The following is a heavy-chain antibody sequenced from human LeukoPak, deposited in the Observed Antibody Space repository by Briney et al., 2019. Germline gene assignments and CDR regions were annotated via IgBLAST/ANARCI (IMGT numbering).Heavy chain of an antibody. CDR3: AKDRYSGYEDLDY. D-gene: IGHD5-12*01. Sequence: GGSLRLSCAASGFTFSSYGMHWVRQAPGKGLEWVAVISYDGSNKYYADSVKGRFTISRDNSKNTLYLQMNSLRAEDTAVYYCAKDRYSGYEDLDYWGQGTLVTVSS. V-gene: IGHV3-30*18. CDR2: ISYDGSNK. CDR1: GFTFSSYG. J-gene: IGHJ4*02.